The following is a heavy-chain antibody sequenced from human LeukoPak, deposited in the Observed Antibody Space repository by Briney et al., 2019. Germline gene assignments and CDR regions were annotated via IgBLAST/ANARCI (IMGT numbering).Heavy chain of an antibody. V-gene: IGHV5-51*01. J-gene: IGHJ4*02. CDR1: GYSFTSYW. CDR3: ATSWAYCSGGSCWAYYFDY. Sequence: GESLKISCKGSGYSFTSYWIGWVRQMPGKGLEWMGIIYPGDSDTRYSPSFQGQVTISADKSISTAYLQWSSLKASDTAMYYCATSWAYCSGGSCWAYYFDYWGQGTLVTVSS. D-gene: IGHD2-15*01. CDR2: IYPGDSDT.